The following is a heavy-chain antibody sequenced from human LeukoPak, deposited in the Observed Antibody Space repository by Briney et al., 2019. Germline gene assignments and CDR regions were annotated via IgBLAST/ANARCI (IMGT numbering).Heavy chain of an antibody. CDR3: ARAPVRAYSSGWLDLRYFQH. V-gene: IGHV4-30-4*08. CDR2: IYYSGST. CDR1: GGSISSGDYY. J-gene: IGHJ1*01. D-gene: IGHD6-19*01. Sequence: SQTLSLTCTVSGGSISSGDYYWSWIRQPPGKGLEWIGYIYYSGSTYYNPSLKSRVTISVDTSKNQFSLKLSSVTAADTAVYYCARAPVRAYSSGWLDLRYFQHWGQGTLVTVSS.